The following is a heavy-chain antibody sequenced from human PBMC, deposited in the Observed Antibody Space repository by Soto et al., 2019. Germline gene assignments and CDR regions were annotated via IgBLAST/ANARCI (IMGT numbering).Heavy chain of an antibody. J-gene: IGHJ4*02. D-gene: IGHD2-2*01. Sequence: QVHLVESGGGVVQPGRSLRLSCAASGFTFSSYAMHWVRQAPGKGLEWVAHISHDGSNNYYADSVKGRFTISRDNSKNMVYLQMNSLRVDDTAVYYCASDRSMVVVVPGYWGQGTLVTVSS. CDR1: GFTFSSYA. V-gene: IGHV3-30-3*01. CDR2: ISHDGSNN. CDR3: ASDRSMVVVVPGY.